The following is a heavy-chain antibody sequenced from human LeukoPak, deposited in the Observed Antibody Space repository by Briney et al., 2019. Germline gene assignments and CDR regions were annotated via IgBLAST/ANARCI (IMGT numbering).Heavy chain of an antibody. J-gene: IGHJ4*02. D-gene: IGHD3-3*01. CDR3: AKGRVTIFGVVTLPFDY. CDR1: GFTFSDYY. Sequence: GGSLRLSCAASGFTFSDYYMSWIRQAPGKGLEWVSYISSSGSTIYYADSVKGRFTISRDNAKNSLYLQMNSLRAEDTAVYYCAKGRVTIFGVVTLPFDYWGQGTLVTVSS. V-gene: IGHV3-11*01. CDR2: ISSSGSTI.